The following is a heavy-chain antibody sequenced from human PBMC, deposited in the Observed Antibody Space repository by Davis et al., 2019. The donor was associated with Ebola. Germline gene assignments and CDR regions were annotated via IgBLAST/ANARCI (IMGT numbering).Heavy chain of an antibody. CDR2: IYPDDFDT. J-gene: IGHJ3*02. CDR3: ARKFDSFDI. CDR1: GYSFSDYW. V-gene: IGHV5-51*01. Sequence: TVSCKGSGYSFSDYWIGWVRQMPGKGLEWMGIIYPDDFDTRYSPSFQGQVTISVDKSISTAYLQWSSLKASDTAMYYCARKFDSFDIWGRGTMVTVSS.